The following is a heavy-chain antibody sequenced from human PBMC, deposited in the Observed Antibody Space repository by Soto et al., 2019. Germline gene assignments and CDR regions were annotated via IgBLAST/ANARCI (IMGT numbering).Heavy chain of an antibody. V-gene: IGHV1-69*13. CDR3: ARDRGPTSGYCSSTSCPPWHWFDP. CDR1: GRTFSSYA. Sequence: SVKVSCKASGRTFSSYAISWVRQAPGQGLEWMGGIIPIFGTANYAQKFQGRVTITADESTSTAYMELSSLRSEDTAVYYCARDRGPTSGYCSSTSCPPWHWFDPWGQGTLVTVSS. CDR2: IIPIFGTA. D-gene: IGHD2-2*01. J-gene: IGHJ5*02.